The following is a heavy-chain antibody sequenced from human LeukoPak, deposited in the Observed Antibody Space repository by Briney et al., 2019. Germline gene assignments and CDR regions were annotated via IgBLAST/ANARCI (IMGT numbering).Heavy chain of an antibody. V-gene: IGHV4-59*07. D-gene: IGHD2-2*01. J-gene: IGHJ5*02. CDR2: IYYGGST. CDR1: GGSISTYY. CDR3: ARVGVPAALGLNWFDP. Sequence: PSDTLSLTCTVSGGSISTYYWSWIRQPPGKGLEWIGNIYYGGSTNYNPSLKSRVTILVDTSKNQFSLELSSVTAADTAVYYCARVGVPAALGLNWFDPWGQGTLVTVSS.